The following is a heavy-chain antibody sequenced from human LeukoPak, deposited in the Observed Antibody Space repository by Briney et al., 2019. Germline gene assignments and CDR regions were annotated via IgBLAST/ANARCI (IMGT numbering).Heavy chain of an antibody. Sequence: GGSLRLSCAASGFTLSNYGMNWVRQAPGKGLEWVAFTRYDGNNKYYADSVKGRFTISRDNAKNSLYLQMNSLRAEDTAVYYCARGRQQRPPRSAGIYYYYMDVWGNGTTVTVSS. CDR3: ARGRQQRPPRSAGIYYYYMDV. J-gene: IGHJ6*03. CDR1: GFTLSNYG. D-gene: IGHD6-13*01. CDR2: TRYDGNNK. V-gene: IGHV3-30*02.